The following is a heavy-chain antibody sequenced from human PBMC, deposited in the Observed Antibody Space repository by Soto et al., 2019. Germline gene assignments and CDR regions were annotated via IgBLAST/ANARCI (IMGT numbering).Heavy chain of an antibody. V-gene: IGHV3-30*14. CDR2: ISSDGATK. D-gene: IGHD6-13*01. J-gene: IGHJ5*02. CDR1: GFAFRSHA. CDR3: ARSSVHIAAAGRLDL. Sequence: LRLSCTASGFAFRSHAMQWVRQAPGKGLEWVAVISSDGATKYVADSLKGRFTISRDNFESTMSLQMNNLRPEDTALYYCARSSVHIAAAGRLDLRGPGTLVTVSS.